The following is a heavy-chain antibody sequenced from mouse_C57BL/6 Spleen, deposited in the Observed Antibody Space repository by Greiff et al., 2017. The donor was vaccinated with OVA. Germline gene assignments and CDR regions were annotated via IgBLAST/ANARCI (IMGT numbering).Heavy chain of an antibody. Sequence: EVQRVESGGGLVKPGGSLKLSCAASGFTFSSYAMSWVRQTPEKRLEWVATISDGGSYTYYPDNVKGRFTISRDNAKNNLYLQMSHLKSEDTAMYYCARLDGYSWFAYWGQGTLVTVSA. CDR1: GFTFSSYA. CDR2: ISDGGSYT. D-gene: IGHD2-3*01. CDR3: ARLDGYSWFAY. V-gene: IGHV5-4*01. J-gene: IGHJ3*01.